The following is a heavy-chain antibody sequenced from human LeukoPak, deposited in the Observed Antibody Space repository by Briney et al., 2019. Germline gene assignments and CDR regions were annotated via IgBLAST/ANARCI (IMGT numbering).Heavy chain of an antibody. D-gene: IGHD6-19*01. V-gene: IGHV4-39*01. CDR1: GGSVSSKDYY. J-gene: IGHJ4*02. CDR2: VDSTGGPGSA. CDR3: ATPPAGLGGYFDY. Sequence: SETLSLTCSVSGGSVSSKDYYWSWIRQPPGKGLEWIGNVDSTGGPGSAFYNPSLKSRVTISADTSKNQFSLKLTSVTAADTAVYYCATPPAGLGGYFDYWGQGTLVTVSS.